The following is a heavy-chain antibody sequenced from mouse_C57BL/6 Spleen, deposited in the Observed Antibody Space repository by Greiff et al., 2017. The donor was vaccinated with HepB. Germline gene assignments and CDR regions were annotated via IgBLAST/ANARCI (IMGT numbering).Heavy chain of an antibody. J-gene: IGHJ2*01. D-gene: IGHD2-5*01. CDR2: IYPGSGST. Sequence: VQLQQPGAELVKPGASVKMSCKASGYTFTSYWITWVKQRPGQSLEWIGDIYPGSGSTNYNEKFKSKATLTVDTSSSTAYMQLSSLTSEDSAVYYCARMGPYSNYEVYWGQGTTLTVSS. V-gene: IGHV1-55*01. CDR1: GYTFTSYW. CDR3: ARMGPYSNYEVY.